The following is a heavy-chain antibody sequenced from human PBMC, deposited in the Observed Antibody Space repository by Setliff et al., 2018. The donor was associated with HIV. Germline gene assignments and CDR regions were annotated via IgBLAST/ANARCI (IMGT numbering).Heavy chain of an antibody. CDR1: GGTFSSYP. V-gene: IGHV1-69*13. D-gene: IGHD3-3*01. Sequence: SVKVSCKASGGTFSSYPITWVRQAPGQGLEWMGGIIPIFGTPNYAQKCQGRVTITADASTRTVYMELSSLRSEDTAVYYCARDIPHDYTFWSGSTRFDPWGQGTLFTVSS. J-gene: IGHJ5*02. CDR2: IIPIFGTP. CDR3: ARDIPHDYTFWSGSTRFDP.